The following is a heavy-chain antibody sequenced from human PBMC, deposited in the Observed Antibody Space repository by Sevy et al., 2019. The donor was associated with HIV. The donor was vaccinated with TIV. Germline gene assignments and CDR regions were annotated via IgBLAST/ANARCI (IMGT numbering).Heavy chain of an antibody. D-gene: IGHD2-15*01. J-gene: IGHJ6*02. V-gene: IGHV3-23*01. CDR1: EFTFSSYA. CDR2: ISGSGGYT. Sequence: GGSLRLSCAASEFTFSSYAMSWVRQAPGKGLEWVSSISGSGGYTYYADSVEGRFTISRDNSKNTRYVQMNSLRAEDTAVYYCAKGFCSGGTCPRDYYYYGMDVWGQGTTVTVSS. CDR3: AKGFCSGGTCPRDYYYYGMDV.